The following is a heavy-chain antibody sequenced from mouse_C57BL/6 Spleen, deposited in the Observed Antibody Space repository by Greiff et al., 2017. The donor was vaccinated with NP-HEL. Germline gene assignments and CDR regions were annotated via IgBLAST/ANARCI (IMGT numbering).Heavy chain of an antibody. Sequence: QVQLQQSGAELVKPGASVKISCKASGYAFSSYWMNWVKQRPGKGLEWIGQIYPGDGDTNYNGKFKGKATLTADKSSSTAYMQLSSLTSEDSAVYFCAARYYGSSYVDCWGQGTTLTVAS. J-gene: IGHJ2*01. CDR2: IYPGDGDT. CDR3: AARYYGSSYVDC. CDR1: GYAFSSYW. D-gene: IGHD1-1*01. V-gene: IGHV1-80*01.